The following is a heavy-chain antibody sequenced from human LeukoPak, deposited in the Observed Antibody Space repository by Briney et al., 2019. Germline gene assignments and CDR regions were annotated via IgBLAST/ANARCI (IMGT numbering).Heavy chain of an antibody. CDR2: TYYRSKWYN. D-gene: IGHD6-6*01. CDR1: GDSVSSNSAA. J-gene: IGHJ6*02. CDR3: ARAIIAARPLYYYYGMDV. V-gene: IGHV6-1*01. Sequence: SQTLSLTCAISGDSVSSNSAAWNWIRQSPSRGLEWLGRTYYRSKWYNDYAVSVKSRITINPDTSKNQLSLQLNSVTPEDTAVYYCARAIIAARPLYYYYGMDVWGQGTTVTVSS.